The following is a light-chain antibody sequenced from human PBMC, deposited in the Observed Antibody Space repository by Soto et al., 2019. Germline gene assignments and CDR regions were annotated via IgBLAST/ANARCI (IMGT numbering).Light chain of an antibody. Sequence: DIHLTQSPSFLSASVGDRVTITCRASQGIASSLAWYQQKAGKAPKLLIYGASTLETGVPSRFSGSGPGTEFNLTISSLQPEDFGIYYCQQFNSYPLTFGGETKVEIK. CDR2: GAS. CDR1: QGIASS. V-gene: IGKV1-9*01. CDR3: QQFNSYPLT. J-gene: IGKJ4*01.